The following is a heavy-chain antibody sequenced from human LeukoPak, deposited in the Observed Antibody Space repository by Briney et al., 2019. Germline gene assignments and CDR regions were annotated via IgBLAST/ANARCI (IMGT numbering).Heavy chain of an antibody. CDR2: TTARGDSP. Sequence: GGSLRLSCVASGFTFSNYAMSWARQAPGKGLEWVSVTTARGDSPYYADSVKGRFTISRDNSKNTLYLQMTSLRAEDTAIYYCARIRAGYIPDAFDVWGQGTMVTVSS. CDR1: GFTFSNYA. CDR3: ARIRAGYIPDAFDV. J-gene: IGHJ3*01. V-gene: IGHV3-23*01. D-gene: IGHD5-24*01.